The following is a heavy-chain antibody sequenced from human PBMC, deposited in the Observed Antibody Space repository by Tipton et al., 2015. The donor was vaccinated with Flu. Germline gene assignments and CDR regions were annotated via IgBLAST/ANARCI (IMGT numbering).Heavy chain of an antibody. CDR3: ARIDQYSSGWWDYYYYGMDV. D-gene: IGHD6-19*01. CDR1: GFTFSSHE. J-gene: IGHJ6*04. V-gene: IGHV3-48*03. Sequence: SLRLSCAASGFTFSSHEMNWVRQAPGKGLEWVSYISSSGSTIYYADSVKGRFTISRDNAKNSLYLQMNSLRAEDTAVYYCARIDQYSSGWWDYYYYGMDVWGKGTTVTVSS. CDR2: ISSSGSTI.